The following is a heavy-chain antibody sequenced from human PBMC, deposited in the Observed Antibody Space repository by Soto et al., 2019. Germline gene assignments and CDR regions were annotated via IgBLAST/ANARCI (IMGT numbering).Heavy chain of an antibody. Sequence: ASVKVSCKASGYTFTSYGISWVRQAPGQGLEWMGWISAYNGNTNYAQKLQGRVTMTTDTSTSTAYMELRSLRSDDTAVYYCACVRCSSTSCYFGWFDPWGQGTLVTVSS. V-gene: IGHV1-18*01. CDR2: ISAYNGNT. CDR1: GYTFTSYG. CDR3: ACVRCSSTSCYFGWFDP. J-gene: IGHJ5*02. D-gene: IGHD2-2*01.